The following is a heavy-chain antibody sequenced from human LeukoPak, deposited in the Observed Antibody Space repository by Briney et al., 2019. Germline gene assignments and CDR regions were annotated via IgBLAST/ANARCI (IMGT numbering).Heavy chain of an antibody. J-gene: IGHJ6*03. V-gene: IGHV4-4*02. Sequence: SETLSLTCAVSGGSISSSNWWSWVRQPPGKGLEWIGEIYHSGSTNYNPSLKSRVTISVDKSKNQFSLKLSSVTAADTAVYYCARMSMVRGVIGLMDVWGKGTTVTISS. CDR1: GGSISSSNW. CDR2: IYHSGST. CDR3: ARMSMVRGVIGLMDV. D-gene: IGHD3-10*01.